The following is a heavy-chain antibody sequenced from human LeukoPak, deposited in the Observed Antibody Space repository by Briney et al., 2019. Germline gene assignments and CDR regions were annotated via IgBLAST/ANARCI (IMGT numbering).Heavy chain of an antibody. Sequence: GGSLRLSCAASGFTFSNYAMTWVRQAPGKGLEWVSTVSVGGSSTYYADSVKGRFTISRDNSESTLYLQMSGLRAEDTAVYYCAKTSYSGSYYYYYYCMDVWGRGTTVTVSS. D-gene: IGHD1-26*01. CDR1: GFTFSNYA. CDR2: VSVGGSST. V-gene: IGHV3-23*01. J-gene: IGHJ6*03. CDR3: AKTSYSGSYYYYYYCMDV.